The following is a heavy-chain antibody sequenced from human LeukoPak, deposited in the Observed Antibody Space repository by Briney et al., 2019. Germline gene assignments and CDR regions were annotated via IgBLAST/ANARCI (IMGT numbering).Heavy chain of an antibody. D-gene: IGHD3-10*01. CDR2: IRQDGSEK. V-gene: IGHV3-7*01. CDR1: GFTFSSHW. CDR3: ARGSPFGGY. Sequence: QPGGSLRLSCAASGFTFSSHWMSWVRQAPGKGLEWVANIRQDGSEKNYVDSVKGRFTISRDNAKNSLYLQMNSLRAEDTAVYYCARGSPFGGYWGQGTLVTVSS. J-gene: IGHJ4*02.